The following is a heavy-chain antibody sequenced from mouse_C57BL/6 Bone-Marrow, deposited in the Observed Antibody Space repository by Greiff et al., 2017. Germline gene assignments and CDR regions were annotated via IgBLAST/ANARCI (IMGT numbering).Heavy chain of an antibody. D-gene: IGHD1-1*01. V-gene: IGHV1-20*01. CDR3: ARWGYYCGSSYDYCAMDY. CDR1: GYSFTGYF. CDR2: INPYNGDT. J-gene: IGHJ4*01. Sequence: VQLKQSGPELVKPGDSVKISCKASGYSFTGYFMNWVMQSHGKSLEWIGRINPYNGDTFYNQKFKGKATLTVDKSSSTADMELRSLTSEDSAVYYCARWGYYCGSSYDYCAMDYWGQGTSVTVSS.